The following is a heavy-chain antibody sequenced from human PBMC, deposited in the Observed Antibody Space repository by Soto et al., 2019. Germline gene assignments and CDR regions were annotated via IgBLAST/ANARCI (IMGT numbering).Heavy chain of an antibody. J-gene: IGHJ5*02. CDR3: ARVPGGVYGKFDP. V-gene: IGHV3-74*01. CDR1: GFALSSYW. D-gene: IGHD3-16*01. Sequence: EVQLVESGGGLVQPGGSLRLSCAPSGFALSSYWMHWVRQVPGKGLVWVSSINPDGSRVDYADSVRGRFTISRDDAKNTLFLQMNSLRAEDTAVYYCARVPGGVYGKFDPWGQGTLVTVSS. CDR2: INPDGSRV.